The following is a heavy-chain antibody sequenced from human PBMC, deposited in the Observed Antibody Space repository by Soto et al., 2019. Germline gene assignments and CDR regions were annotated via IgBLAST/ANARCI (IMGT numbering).Heavy chain of an antibody. CDR1: GGSISSSSYY. J-gene: IGHJ3*02. Sequence: SETLSLTCTVSGGSISSSSYYWGWIRQPPGKGLEWIGSIYYSGSTYYNPSLKSRVTISVDTSKNLFSLKLSSVTAADTAVYYCARTMTKGAFDIWGQGTMVTVSS. CDR2: IYYSGST. V-gene: IGHV4-39*01. D-gene: IGHD3-3*01. CDR3: ARTMTKGAFDI.